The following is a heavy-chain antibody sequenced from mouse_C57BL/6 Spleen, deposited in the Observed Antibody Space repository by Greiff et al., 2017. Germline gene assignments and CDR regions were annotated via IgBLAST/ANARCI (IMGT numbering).Heavy chain of an antibody. J-gene: IGHJ4*01. CDR1: GYTFTSSW. D-gene: IGHD2-2*01. Sequence: VPLKESGTVLARPGASVKMSCKTSGYTFTSSWMHWVNPRPGQGLAWIGAIYPGNSDPSYNQKFKGKAKLTAVTSASTADMELSSLTNEDSAVYYWARVDGYDYAMDDGGQGTSGTVAA. V-gene: IGHV1-5*01. CDR2: IYPGNSDP. CDR3: ARVDGYDYAMDD.